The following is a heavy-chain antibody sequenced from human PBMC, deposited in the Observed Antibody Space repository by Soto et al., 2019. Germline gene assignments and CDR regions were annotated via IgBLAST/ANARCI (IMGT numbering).Heavy chain of an antibody. J-gene: IGHJ4*02. CDR3: ARAGAITHPFDH. CDR1: DDSISSGGYS. CDR2: IYHTGST. V-gene: IGHV4-30-2*01. D-gene: IGHD3-10*01. Sequence: SETLSLTCAVSDDSISSGGYSWNWIRKPPGKGLEWIASIYHTGSTYYNPSLKRRGTISLDRSKNQFSLNLISVTAADTAVYYCARAGAITHPFDHWGRGKLVTVSS.